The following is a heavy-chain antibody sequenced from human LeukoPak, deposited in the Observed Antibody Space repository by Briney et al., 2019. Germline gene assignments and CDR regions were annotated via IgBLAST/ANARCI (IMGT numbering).Heavy chain of an antibody. CDR3: AKDRRNTVPTISDY. CDR1: GFTFSNYA. CDR2: ISRSGDTT. D-gene: IGHD5-12*01. V-gene: IGHV3-23*01. Sequence: GGSLRLSCTASGFTFSNYAMSWVRQAPGKGLEWVSLISRSGDTTYYADSAKGRFTISRDNSENTLYLRMNSLRAEDTAVYYCAKDRRNTVPTISDYWGQGTLVTVCS. J-gene: IGHJ4*02.